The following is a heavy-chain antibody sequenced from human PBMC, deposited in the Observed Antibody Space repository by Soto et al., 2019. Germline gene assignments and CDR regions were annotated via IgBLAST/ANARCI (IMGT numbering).Heavy chain of an antibody. CDR2: IIPILGIA. Sequence: ASVKVSCKASGGTFSSYTISWVRQAPGQGLEWMGRIIPILGIANYAQKFQGRVTITADKSTSTAYMELSSLRSEDTAVYYCARARGGPHYYYYYMDVWGKGTTVTVSS. J-gene: IGHJ6*03. D-gene: IGHD3-16*01. CDR1: GGTFSSYT. CDR3: ARARGGPHYYYYYMDV. V-gene: IGHV1-69*02.